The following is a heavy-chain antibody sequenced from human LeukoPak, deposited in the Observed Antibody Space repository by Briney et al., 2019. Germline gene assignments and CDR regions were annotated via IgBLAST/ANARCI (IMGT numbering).Heavy chain of an antibody. CDR1: GFTFSSYS. V-gene: IGHV3-21*01. D-gene: IGHD6-13*01. CDR2: ISSSSSYI. J-gene: IGHJ5*02. Sequence: PGGSLRLSCAASGFTFSSYSMNWIRQAPGKGLEWVSSISSSSSYIYYADSAKGRFTISRDNAKNSLYLQMNSLRAEDTAVYYCARDLGYSSSWKTYNWFDPWGQGTLVTVSS. CDR3: ARDLGYSSSWKTYNWFDP.